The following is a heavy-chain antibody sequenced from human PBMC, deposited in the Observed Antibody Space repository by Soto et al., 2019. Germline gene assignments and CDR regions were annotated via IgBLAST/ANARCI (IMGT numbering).Heavy chain of an antibody. Sequence: EVQLVESGGGLVKPGGSLRLSCAASGFTFSNAWMSWVRQAPGKGLEWVGRIKSKTDGGTTDYAAPVKGRFTISRDDSKNTLYLQMNSLKTEDTAVYYCTTDPIAARPYFDYWGQGTLVTVSS. CDR1: GFTFSNAW. D-gene: IGHD6-6*01. CDR2: IKSKTDGGTT. J-gene: IGHJ4*02. V-gene: IGHV3-15*01. CDR3: TTDPIAARPYFDY.